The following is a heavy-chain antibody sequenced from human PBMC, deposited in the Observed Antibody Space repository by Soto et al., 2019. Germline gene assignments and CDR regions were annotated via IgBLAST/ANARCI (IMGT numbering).Heavy chain of an antibody. V-gene: IGHV4-61*01. J-gene: IGHJ4*02. D-gene: IGHD4-17*01. Sequence: QVQLQESGPGLVKPSETLSLTCTVSGGSVSRGSYYWSWIRQPPGKGLEWIGYIYYSGSTNYNPSLKRRVTISVDTSKVQFSLKLSSVTAADTAVYYCARADYGDYGLYFDYWGQGTLVTVSS. CDR2: IYYSGST. CDR1: GGSVSRGSYY. CDR3: ARADYGDYGLYFDY.